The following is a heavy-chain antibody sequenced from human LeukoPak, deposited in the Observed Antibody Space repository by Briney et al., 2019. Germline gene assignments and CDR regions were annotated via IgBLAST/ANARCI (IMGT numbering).Heavy chain of an antibody. CDR1: GFMFSSNW. Sequence: GGSLRLSCAASGFMFSSNWLSWVRRAPGKGLEWVANIKEDGTETYYVDSVKGRFTISRDNAKNSLYLQMNSLRVEDTAVYYCAKEGRSLQTYWGQGTLVTVSS. J-gene: IGHJ4*02. CDR3: AKEGRSLQTY. D-gene: IGHD5-24*01. V-gene: IGHV3-7*03. CDR2: IKEDGTET.